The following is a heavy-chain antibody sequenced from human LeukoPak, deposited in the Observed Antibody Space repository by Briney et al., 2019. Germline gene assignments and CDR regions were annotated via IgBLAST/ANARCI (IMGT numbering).Heavy chain of an antibody. D-gene: IGHD5-12*01. CDR3: ARGGISGYVY. J-gene: IGHJ4*02. Sequence: SETLALICAVYGGSFSGYYWSWIRQPPGKGLEWIGEINHSGSTNYNPSLKSRVTISVDTSKNQFSLKLSSVTAADTAVYYCARGGISGYVYWGQGTLLTVSS. CDR1: GGSFSGYY. V-gene: IGHV4-34*01. CDR2: INHSGST.